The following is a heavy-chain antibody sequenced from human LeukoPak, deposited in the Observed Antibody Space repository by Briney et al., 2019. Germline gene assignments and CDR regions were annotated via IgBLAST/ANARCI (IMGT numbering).Heavy chain of an antibody. J-gene: IGHJ3*02. V-gene: IGHV4-4*07. CDR1: GGSISSYY. CDR2: IYTSGST. D-gene: IGHD2-15*01. Sequence: PSETLSLTCTVPGGSISSYYWSWIRQPAGKGLEWIGRIYTSGSTNYNPSLKSRVTMSVDTSKNQFSLKLSSVTAADTAVYYCARELGYCSGGSCYADAFDIWGQGTMVTVSS. CDR3: ARELGYCSGGSCYADAFDI.